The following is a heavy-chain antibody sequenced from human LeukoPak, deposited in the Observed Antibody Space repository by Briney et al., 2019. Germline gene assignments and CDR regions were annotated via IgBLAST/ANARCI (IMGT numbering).Heavy chain of an antibody. Sequence: GGSLRLSCAASGFTFTNYMMHWVRQAPGKGLDWVAVILEDGSIQHYADSVQGRFTISRDNSKNTLFLQMKSLRTEDTAVYYCARVRGGRFRTADHWGQGTLVTVSS. D-gene: IGHD1-14*01. V-gene: IGHV3-30*04. CDR2: ILEDGSIQ. CDR1: GFTFTNYM. J-gene: IGHJ4*02. CDR3: ARVRGGRFRTADH.